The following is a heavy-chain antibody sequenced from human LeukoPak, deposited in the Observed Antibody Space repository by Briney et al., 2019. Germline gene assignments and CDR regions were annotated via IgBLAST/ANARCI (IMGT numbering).Heavy chain of an antibody. Sequence: SVKVSCKASGGTFSSYAISWVRQAPGQGREWMGGIIPIFGTANYAQKFQGRVTITTDESPSTAYMELSSLSSEDTAVYYCARGPRPYDVGASFDYWGQGTLVTVSS. D-gene: IGHD1-26*01. CDR2: IIPIFGTA. J-gene: IGHJ4*02. CDR1: GGTFSSYA. CDR3: ARGPRPYDVGASFDY. V-gene: IGHV1-69*05.